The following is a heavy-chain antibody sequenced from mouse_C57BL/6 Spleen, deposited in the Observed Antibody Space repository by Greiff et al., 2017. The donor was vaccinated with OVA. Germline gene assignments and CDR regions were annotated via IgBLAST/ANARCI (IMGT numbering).Heavy chain of an antibody. Sequence: QVQLKESGAELAKPGASVKLSCKASGYTFTSYWMHWVKQRPGQGLEWIGYINPSSGYTKYNQKFKDKATLTADKSSSTAYMQLSSLTYEDSAVYYCARPVTTATGYFDVWGTGTTVTVSS. J-gene: IGHJ1*03. CDR2: INPSSGYT. CDR3: ARPVTTATGYFDV. D-gene: IGHD1-2*01. CDR1: GYTFTSYW. V-gene: IGHV1-7*01.